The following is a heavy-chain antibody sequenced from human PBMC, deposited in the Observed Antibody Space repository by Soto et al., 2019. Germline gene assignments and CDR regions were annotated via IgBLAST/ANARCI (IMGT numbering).Heavy chain of an antibody. CDR3: GRGRSGQIVVFY. D-gene: IGHD1-26*01. J-gene: IGHJ4*02. V-gene: IGHV1-2*02. CDR2: IGPESGAT. CDR1: GYTFTGHY. Sequence: ASVKVSCKASGYTFTGHYIHWVRQAPEQGPEWMGEIGPESGATRYAQKFQGRVTMTRDTSITTVYMELNNLSPDDTAAYYCGRGRSGQIVVFYWGQGTPVTVSS.